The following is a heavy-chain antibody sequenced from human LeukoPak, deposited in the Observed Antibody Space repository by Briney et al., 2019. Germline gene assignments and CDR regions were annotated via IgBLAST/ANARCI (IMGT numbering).Heavy chain of an antibody. D-gene: IGHD2-2*01. CDR2: IYPGDSDT. CDR3: ARLPGYCSTTSCSAGYMDV. CDR1: GYSFTTYW. J-gene: IGHJ6*03. Sequence: GESLKISCKGSGYSFTTYWIGWVRQMPGKGLKWMGIIYPGDSDTRYSPSFQGQVTISADKSISTAYLQWSSLKASDTAIYYCARLPGYCSTTSCSAGYMDVWGKGTTVTVSS. V-gene: IGHV5-51*01.